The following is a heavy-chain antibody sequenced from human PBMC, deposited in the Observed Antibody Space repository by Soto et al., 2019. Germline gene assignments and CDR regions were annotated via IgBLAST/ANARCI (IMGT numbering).Heavy chain of an antibody. CDR2: INHSGST. CDR3: ARLYYYDSSGYYAARDAFDI. D-gene: IGHD3-22*01. V-gene: IGHV4-34*01. CDR1: GGSFSGYC. Sequence: SETLSLTCAVYGGSFSGYCWSWIRQPPGKGLEWIGEINHSGSTNYNPSLKSRVTISVDRSKNQFSLKLSSVTAADTAVYYCARLYYYDSSGYYAARDAFDIWGQGTMVTVSS. J-gene: IGHJ3*02.